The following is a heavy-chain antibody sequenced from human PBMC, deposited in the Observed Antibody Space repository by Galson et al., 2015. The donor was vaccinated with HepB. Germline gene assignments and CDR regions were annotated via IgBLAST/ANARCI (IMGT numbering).Heavy chain of an antibody. CDR3: AKVAVVVTTIPYYFDY. Sequence: SLRLSCATFGFTFSRYAMSWVRQAPGKGLEWVSGMSGTGGTTFYSDSVKGRFTISRGNSKNTLYLQMNSLRVEDTAVYYCAKVAVVVTTIPYYFDYWGQGTQVTVSS. CDR2: MSGTGGTT. V-gene: IGHV3-23*01. J-gene: IGHJ4*02. D-gene: IGHD2-21*02. CDR1: GFTFSRYA.